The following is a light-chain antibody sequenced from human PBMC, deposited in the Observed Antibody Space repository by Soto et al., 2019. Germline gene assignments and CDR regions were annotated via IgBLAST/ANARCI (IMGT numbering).Light chain of an antibody. CDR3: QSYDSSLSGHVV. Sequence: QAVVTQPPSVSGAPGQRVTISCTGSSSNIGAGYDVHWYQQLPGTAPKLLIYGNSNRPSGVPDRFSGSKSGTSASLAITGLQAEDEADCYCQSYDSSLSGHVVFGGGTKLTVL. V-gene: IGLV1-40*01. CDR1: SSNIGAGYD. J-gene: IGLJ2*01. CDR2: GNS.